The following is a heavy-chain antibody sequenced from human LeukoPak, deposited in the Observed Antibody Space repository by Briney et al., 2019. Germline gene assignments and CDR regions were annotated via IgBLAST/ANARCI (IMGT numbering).Heavy chain of an antibody. CDR1: GFTFSSNG. CDR3: AKDRNYYMDV. J-gene: IGHJ6*03. Sequence: GGALRLSCAASGFTFSSNGMHWVRQAPGKGLEWVAVISYDGSNKYYADSVKGRFTISRDNSKNTLYLQMNSLRAEDTAVYYCAKDRNYYMDVWGKGTTVTVSS. V-gene: IGHV3-30*18. CDR2: ISYDGSNK.